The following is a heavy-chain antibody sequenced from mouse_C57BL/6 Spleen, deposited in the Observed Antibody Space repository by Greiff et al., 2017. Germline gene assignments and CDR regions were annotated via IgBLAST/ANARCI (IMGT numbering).Heavy chain of an antibody. D-gene: IGHD1-1*01. J-gene: IGHJ4*01. CDR2: ILPGSGST. V-gene: IGHV1-9*01. CDR3: AAYSGSSPYAMDY. Sequence: VQLQQSGAELMKPGASVKLSCKATGYTFTGYWIAWVKQRPGHGLEWIGEILPGSGSTNYNEKFKGKATFTADTSSNTAYMQLSSLTTEDSAIYCGAAYSGSSPYAMDYWGKGTSVTVSS. CDR1: GYTFTGYW.